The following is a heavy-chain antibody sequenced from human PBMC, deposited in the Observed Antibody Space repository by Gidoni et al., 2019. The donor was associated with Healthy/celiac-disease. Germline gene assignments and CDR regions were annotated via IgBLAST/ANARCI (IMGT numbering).Heavy chain of an antibody. V-gene: IGHV3-30-3*01. J-gene: IGHJ6*03. CDR1: GFTFSSYA. Sequence: QVQLVESGGGVVQPGRSLRLSCAASGFTFSSYAMHWVRQAPGKGLEWVAVISYDGSNKYYADSVKGRFTISRDNSKNTLYLQMNSLRAEDTAVYYCARGTNDFGELLSYYYYYYMDVWGKGTTVTVSS. CDR2: ISYDGSNK. CDR3: ARGTNDFGELLSYYYYYYMDV. D-gene: IGHD3-10*01.